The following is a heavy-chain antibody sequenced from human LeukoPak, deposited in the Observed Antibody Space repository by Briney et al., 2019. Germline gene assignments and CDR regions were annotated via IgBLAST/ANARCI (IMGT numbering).Heavy chain of an antibody. CDR2: MNPNSGGT. CDR1: GYTFTDYY. CDR3: ARGHNSGYSNSLDP. D-gene: IGHD3-22*01. J-gene: IGHJ5*02. V-gene: IGHV1-2*02. Sequence: GASVRVSCKTSGYTFTDYYIHWVRQAPGRGLESMGWMNPNSGGTNYAPKFRGRVTMTRDTSISTAYMELSSLTSDDTAVYYCARGHNSGYSNSLDPWGQGTLVTVSS.